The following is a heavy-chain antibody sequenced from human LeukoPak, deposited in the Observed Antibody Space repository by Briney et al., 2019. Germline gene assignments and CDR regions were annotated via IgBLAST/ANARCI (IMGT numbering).Heavy chain of an antibody. J-gene: IGHJ6*02. V-gene: IGHV1-18*01. Sequence: ASVKVSCKASGSTFTKYGLTWVRQAPGQGLEWMGWSSIDKADTYYAQNYQGRVTMTIYTSTSTAYVELRTLRSQDTAVYYCARGPAYYYDSSGYPHRGYGMDVWGQATTVTVSS. CDR3: ARGPAYYYDSSGYPHRGYGMDV. D-gene: IGHD3-22*01. CDR1: GSTFTKYG. CDR2: SSIDKADT.